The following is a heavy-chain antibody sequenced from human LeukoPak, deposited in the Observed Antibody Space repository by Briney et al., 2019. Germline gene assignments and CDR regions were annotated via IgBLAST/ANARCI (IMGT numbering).Heavy chain of an antibody. D-gene: IGHD2-2*01. Sequence: SGGSLRLSCAASGITFSSYWMHWVRHGPGKGLVWVSRINSDGSSTTYADSVKGRFTISRDNAKNTLYLQMSSLRAEDTAVNYCARSASYIVVVPAASDAFDIWGQGTLVTVSS. CDR2: INSDGSST. CDR1: GITFSSYW. CDR3: ARSASYIVVVPAASDAFDI. J-gene: IGHJ3*02. V-gene: IGHV3-74*01.